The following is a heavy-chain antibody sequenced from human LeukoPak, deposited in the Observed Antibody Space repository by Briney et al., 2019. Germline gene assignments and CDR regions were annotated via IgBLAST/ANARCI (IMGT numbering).Heavy chain of an antibody. CDR2: ISHSGSP. CDR1: GGSFSGYY. Sequence: SETLSLTCAVYGGSFSGYYWSWIRQPPGKGLEWIGEISHSGSPNYSPSLKSRVTISVDTSKNHFSLRLRSVTAADTAVYYCARGYARFYYYYMDVWGKGTTVTVSS. D-gene: IGHD6-6*01. CDR3: ARGYARFYYYYMDV. V-gene: IGHV4-34*01. J-gene: IGHJ6*03.